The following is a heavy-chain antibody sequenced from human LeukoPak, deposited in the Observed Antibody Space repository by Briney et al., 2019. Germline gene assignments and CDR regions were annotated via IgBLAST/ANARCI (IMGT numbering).Heavy chain of an antibody. V-gene: IGHV1-2*02. J-gene: IGHJ3*02. Sequence: GASVKVSCKASGYTFTGSYMHWVRQAPGQGLEWMGWINPNSGGTNYAQKFQGRVTMNRDTSISTAYMELSRLRSDDTAVYYCARDDSYYDYSSGSEAFDSWGQGTMVTVSS. CDR2: INPNSGGT. CDR3: ARDDSYYDYSSGSEAFDS. D-gene: IGHD3-22*01. CDR1: GYTFTGSY.